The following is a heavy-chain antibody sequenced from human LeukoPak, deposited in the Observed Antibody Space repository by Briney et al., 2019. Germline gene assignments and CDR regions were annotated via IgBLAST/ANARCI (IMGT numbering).Heavy chain of an antibody. J-gene: IGHJ4*02. Sequence: PSETLSLTCTVSGSSISSYYWSWIRQPPGKRLECIGYVSYSGGANYSPSLKSRVTMSLDTSKSRFSLKLSSVTAADTAVYYCARGNVFFDYWGQGTLVTVSS. CDR3: ARGNVFFDY. D-gene: IGHD1-1*01. CDR1: GSSISSYY. V-gene: IGHV4-59*01. CDR2: VSYSGGA.